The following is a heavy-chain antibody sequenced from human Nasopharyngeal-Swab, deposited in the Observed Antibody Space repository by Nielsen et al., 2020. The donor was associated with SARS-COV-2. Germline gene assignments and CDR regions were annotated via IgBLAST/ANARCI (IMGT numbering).Heavy chain of an antibody. D-gene: IGHD3-10*01. CDR2: IRSKANSYAT. CDR3: TGGVTMVRH. Sequence: GGSLRLAWAAAGFTFSGSAMYWVRQASGKGLEWVGRIRSKANSYATAYAASVKGRFTISRDDSKNTAYLQMNSLKTEDTAVYYCTGGVTMVRHWGQGTLVTVSS. J-gene: IGHJ4*02. CDR1: GFTFSGSA. V-gene: IGHV3-73*01.